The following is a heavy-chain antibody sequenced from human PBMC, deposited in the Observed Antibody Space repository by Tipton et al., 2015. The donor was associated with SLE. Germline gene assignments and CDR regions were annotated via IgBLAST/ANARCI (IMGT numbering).Heavy chain of an antibody. J-gene: IGHJ2*01. V-gene: IGHV4-39*07. CDR2: INHSGGT. D-gene: IGHD6-19*01. Sequence: TLSLTCTVSGGSISSSSYYWSWIRQPPGKGLEWIGEINHSGGTNYNPSLKSRVTISVDTSKNQFSLKLSSVTAADTAVYYCARVRQWLDRFDLWGRGTQVTVSS. CDR1: GGSISSSSYY. CDR3: ARVRQWLDRFDL.